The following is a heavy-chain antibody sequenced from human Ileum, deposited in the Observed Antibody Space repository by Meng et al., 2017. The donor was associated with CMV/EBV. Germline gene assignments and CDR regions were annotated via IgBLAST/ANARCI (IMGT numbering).Heavy chain of an antibody. CDR2: IFWNDDT. V-gene: IGHV2-5*01. Sequence: FCLHPSGLCFGSIRQPPGQPLEWLALIFWNDDTRYSPSLKHWLTITKDTSKNQAVLTLTNMDPGDTAKYYCAHKARLRILEGLLFDSWGQGTLVTVSS. CDR3: AHKARLRILEGLLFDS. J-gene: IGHJ4*02. CDR1: FCLHPSGLC. D-gene: IGHD3-3*01.